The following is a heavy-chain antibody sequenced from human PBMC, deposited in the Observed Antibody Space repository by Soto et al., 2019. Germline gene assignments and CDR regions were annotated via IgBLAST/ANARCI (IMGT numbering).Heavy chain of an antibody. D-gene: IGHD3-9*01. V-gene: IGHV2-5*02. J-gene: IGHJ4*02. Sequence: SGPTLVNPTQTLTLTCTFSGFSLSTSGVGVAWIRQPPGKALEWLALIYWDDGKRYSPSLKTRLNITKDTSKNQVVLTLTNVDPVDTAAYYCAHSPGYDISACYYPFDYWGQGTLVTVSS. CDR1: GFSLSTSGVG. CDR2: IYWDDGK. CDR3: AHSPGYDISACYYPFDY.